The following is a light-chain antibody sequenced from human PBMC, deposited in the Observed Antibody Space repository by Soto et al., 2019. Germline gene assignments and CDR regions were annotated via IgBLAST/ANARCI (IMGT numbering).Light chain of an antibody. CDR1: QDISNY. CDR3: QQYDTLSFT. CDR2: DAS. J-gene: IGKJ3*01. V-gene: IGKV1-33*01. Sequence: DIHGTQSPSSLSASVGDRVTITCQASQDISNYLNWYQQKLGKAPKLLIYDASNLEPGVPSRFSGSGSGTEFIFTISSLQPEDIATYYCQQYDTLSFTFGPGTKVDIK.